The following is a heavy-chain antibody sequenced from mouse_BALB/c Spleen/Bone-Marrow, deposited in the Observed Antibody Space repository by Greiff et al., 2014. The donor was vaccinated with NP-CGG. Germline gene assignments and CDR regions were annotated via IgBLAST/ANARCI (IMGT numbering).Heavy chain of an antibody. D-gene: IGHD1-1*01. V-gene: IGHV14-3*02. Sequence: EVQLQQSGAELVKPGASVKLSCTASGFNIEDTYMHWVKQRPEQDLEWIGRIDPANGNTKYDPKFQGKATITADTSSNTAYLQLSSLTSEDTAVYYCARYYYGSSYFDYWGQGTTLAVSS. CDR3: ARYYYGSSYFDY. J-gene: IGHJ2*01. CDR2: IDPANGNT. CDR1: GFNIEDTY.